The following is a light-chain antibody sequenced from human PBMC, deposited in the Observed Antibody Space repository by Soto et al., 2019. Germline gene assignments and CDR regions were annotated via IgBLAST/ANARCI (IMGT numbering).Light chain of an antibody. Sequence: EIVMTQSPATLSVSPGERATLSCRASQSVSSNLAWYQQKPGQAPRLLIYGASTRATDIPARFSGSGSGTEFTITISSLQSEDFAVYFCQQYNNWPPTFGQGTKVDIK. CDR2: GAS. CDR1: QSVSSN. CDR3: QQYNNWPPT. V-gene: IGKV3-15*01. J-gene: IGKJ1*01.